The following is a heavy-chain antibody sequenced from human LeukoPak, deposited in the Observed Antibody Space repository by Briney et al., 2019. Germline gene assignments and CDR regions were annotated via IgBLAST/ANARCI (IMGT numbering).Heavy chain of an antibody. CDR2: ITTSDGNT. V-gene: IGHV3-23*01. D-gene: IGHD7-27*01. J-gene: IGHJ4*02. Sequence: GGSLRLCWAASGCTFSSYTMSWVGQAPGKGLAWVSTITTSDGNTYYADSVKGRLTVSRDNSKNTLYLQMNSLRAEDTAVYYCAKDGGLWVSAHWGDSWGRGTLVTVSS. CDR3: AKDGGLWVSAHWGDS. CDR1: GCTFSSYT.